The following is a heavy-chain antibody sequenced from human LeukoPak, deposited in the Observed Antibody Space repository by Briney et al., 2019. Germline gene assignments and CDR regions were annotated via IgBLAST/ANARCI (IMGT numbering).Heavy chain of an antibody. V-gene: IGHV1-8*03. J-gene: IGHJ4*02. Sequence: ASVKVSCKASGYTFTSYDINWVRQATGQGLEWMGWMNPNSGNTGYAQKFQGRVTITRNTSISTAYMELSSLRSEDTAVYYCARDETPIYGGYSGGIDYWGQGTLVTVSS. D-gene: IGHD5-12*01. CDR3: ARDETPIYGGYSGGIDY. CDR1: GYTFTSYD. CDR2: MNPNSGNT.